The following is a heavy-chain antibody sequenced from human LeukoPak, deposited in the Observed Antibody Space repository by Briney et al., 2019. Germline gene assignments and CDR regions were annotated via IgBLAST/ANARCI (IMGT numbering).Heavy chain of an antibody. Sequence: PGGSLRLSCAASGFTVSSNYMSWVRQAPGKGLEWVSVTYSGGSTYYADSVKGRFTISRDNSKNTLYLQMNSLRAEDTAVYYCARELRGAFDPWGQGTLVTVSS. CDR3: ARELRGAFDP. D-gene: IGHD3-10*01. CDR1: GFTVSSNY. V-gene: IGHV3-53*01. J-gene: IGHJ5*02. CDR2: TYSGGST.